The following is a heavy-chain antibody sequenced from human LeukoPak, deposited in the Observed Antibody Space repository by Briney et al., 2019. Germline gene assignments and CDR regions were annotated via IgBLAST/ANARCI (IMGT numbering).Heavy chain of an antibody. D-gene: IGHD6-19*01. V-gene: IGHV1-69*05. J-gene: IGHJ4*02. CDR3: ARDQYSSGWYDY. Sequence: ASVKVSCKASGFTFSSYAISWVRQAPGQGLEWVGGIIPIFGTANYAQTFQGRVTITRDESTSTAYMELSSLRSEDTAVYYCARDQYSSGWYDYWGQGTLVTVSS. CDR2: IIPIFGTA. CDR1: GFTFSSYA.